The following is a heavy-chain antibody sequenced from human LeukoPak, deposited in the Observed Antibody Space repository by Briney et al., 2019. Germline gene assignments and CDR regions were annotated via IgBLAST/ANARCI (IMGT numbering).Heavy chain of an antibody. CDR2: ISAYNGHT. Sequence: ASVKVSCKASGYTFTSYGISWVRQAPGQGLEWMGWISAYNGHTNYAQKLQGRVTMTTDTSTSTAYMELRSLRSEDTAVYYCARVRQQLDGMDVWGQGTTVTVSS. CDR1: GYTFTSYG. J-gene: IGHJ6*02. V-gene: IGHV1-18*01. D-gene: IGHD6-6*01. CDR3: ARVRQQLDGMDV.